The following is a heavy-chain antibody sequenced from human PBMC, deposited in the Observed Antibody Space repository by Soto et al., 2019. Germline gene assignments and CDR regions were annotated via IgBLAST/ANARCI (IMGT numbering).Heavy chain of an antibody. Sequence: PGESLKISSKTSGFNFTTYYTGCVRQLPGKGLALMGIIYTPYSDTMYSPSFNGQITISVDKFIINVYLQWSSLKALYSALYYWARRVFHDILSPTAYFDFWGQRTLVTVSS. CDR1: GFNFTTYY. CDR3: ARRVFHDILSPTAYFDF. CDR2: IYTPYSDT. J-gene: IGHJ4*02. D-gene: IGHD3-9*01. V-gene: IGHV5-51*01.